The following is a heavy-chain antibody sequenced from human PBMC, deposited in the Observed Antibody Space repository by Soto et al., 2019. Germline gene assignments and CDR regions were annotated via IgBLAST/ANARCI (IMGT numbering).Heavy chain of an antibody. J-gene: IGHJ6*02. V-gene: IGHV4-39*07. Sequence: SETLSLTCSVSGVSIGSTNHYWGWIRQPPGKGFEWIGIVHYTGQTYYNPSLKSRVTISVDTSKNHFSLKLSSVTAADTAVYYCARGWWEREGYVMDVWGQGPTVTVSS. CDR1: GVSIGSTNHY. CDR3: ARGWWEREGYVMDV. CDR2: VHYTGQT. D-gene: IGHD1-26*01.